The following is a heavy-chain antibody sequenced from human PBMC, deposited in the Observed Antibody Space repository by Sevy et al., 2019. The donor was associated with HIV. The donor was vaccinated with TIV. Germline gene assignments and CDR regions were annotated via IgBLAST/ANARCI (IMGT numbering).Heavy chain of an antibody. J-gene: IGHJ3*02. CDR1: GFTFSSHY. Sequence: GGSLRLSCAASGFTFSSHYMSWVHQAPGKGLEWVANIKQDGSDKFYVESVKGRLTISRDNAKNSLYLQLSSLRAEDTAMYFCAREALYYYDSERHYDDAFDMWGPGTMVTVSS. CDR3: AREALYYYDSERHYDDAFDM. CDR2: IKQDGSDK. D-gene: IGHD3-22*01. V-gene: IGHV3-7*01.